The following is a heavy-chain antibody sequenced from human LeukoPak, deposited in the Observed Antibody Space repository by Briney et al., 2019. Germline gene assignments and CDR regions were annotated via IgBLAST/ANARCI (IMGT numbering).Heavy chain of an antibody. Sequence: AASVKVSCKASGGTFSSYAISWVRQAPGQGLEWMGGVIPIFGTANYAQKFQGRVTITTDESTGTAYMELSSLRSEDTAVYYCALLGPIVGASLWFDPWGQGTLVTVSS. D-gene: IGHD1-26*01. J-gene: IGHJ5*02. CDR1: GGTFSSYA. CDR3: ALLGPIVGASLWFDP. V-gene: IGHV1-69*05. CDR2: VIPIFGTA.